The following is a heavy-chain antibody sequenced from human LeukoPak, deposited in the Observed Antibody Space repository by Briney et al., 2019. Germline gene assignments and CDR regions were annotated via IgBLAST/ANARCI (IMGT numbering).Heavy chain of an antibody. Sequence: PSDTLSLTCAVSGGSFTDYYWTWIRQTPGKGLEWIGEINHVETTNYNPSLKSRVSLSIDTSKGQFSLRLTSVTAADTAVYFCARPGGLSRWYDYWGQGTLVTVSS. D-gene: IGHD2-15*01. CDR3: ARPGGLSRWYDY. J-gene: IGHJ4*02. CDR1: GGSFTDYY. CDR2: INHVETT. V-gene: IGHV4-34*01.